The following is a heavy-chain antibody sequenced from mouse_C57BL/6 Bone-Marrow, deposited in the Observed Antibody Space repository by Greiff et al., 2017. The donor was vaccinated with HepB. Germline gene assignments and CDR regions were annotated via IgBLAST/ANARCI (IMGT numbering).Heavy chain of an antibody. CDR2: INPSSGYT. D-gene: IGHD1-1*01. CDR3: ARLRAYVAY. Sequence: VQRVESGAELARPGASVKMSCKASGYTFTSYTMHWVKQRPGQGLEWIGYINPSSGYTKYNQKFKDKATLTADKSSSTAYMQRSSLTSEDSAVYYCARLRAYVAYWGQGTLVTVSA. J-gene: IGHJ3*01. CDR1: GYTFTSYT. V-gene: IGHV1-4*01.